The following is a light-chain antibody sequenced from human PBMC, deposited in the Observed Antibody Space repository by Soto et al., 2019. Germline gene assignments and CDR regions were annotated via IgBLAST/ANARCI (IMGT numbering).Light chain of an antibody. CDR2: DAY. J-gene: IGKJ1*01. CDR3: KQYNSYSGT. Sequence: DIQMTQSPSTLPASVGDRVTITCRASQSISSWLAWYQQKPGKAPKLLIYDAYSLESGVQSRFSGSGSGTEFTLTIRSLQPDDFATYYCKQYNSYSGTFGQGTKVDIK. V-gene: IGKV1-5*01. CDR1: QSISSW.